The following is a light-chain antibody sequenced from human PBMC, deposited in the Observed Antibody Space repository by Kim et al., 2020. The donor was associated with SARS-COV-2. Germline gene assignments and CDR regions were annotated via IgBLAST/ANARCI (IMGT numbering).Light chain of an antibody. J-gene: IGKJ4*01. CDR3: QQYNNWPPLT. CDR2: GAA. V-gene: IGKV3-15*01. Sequence: SPGARATLSCRASQSVSSNLAWYQQKPGQAPRLLIYGAATRATGIPARFTVSGSGTEFTLTIYSLQSEDFAVYYCQQYNNWPPLTFGGVTKVDIK. CDR1: QSVSSN.